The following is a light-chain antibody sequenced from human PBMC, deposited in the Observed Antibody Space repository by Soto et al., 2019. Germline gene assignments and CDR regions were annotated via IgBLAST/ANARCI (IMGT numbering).Light chain of an antibody. CDR2: EVS. Sequence: QSALTQPPSASGSLGHSVTISCTGTSSDVGGYNYVSWYQQHPGKAPKLMIYEVSERPSGVPDRFSGSKSGNTASLTVSGLQAEDEADYYCSSYAGSNNLVFGGGTKLTVL. V-gene: IGLV2-8*01. CDR1: SSDVGGYNY. J-gene: IGLJ3*02. CDR3: SSYAGSNNLV.